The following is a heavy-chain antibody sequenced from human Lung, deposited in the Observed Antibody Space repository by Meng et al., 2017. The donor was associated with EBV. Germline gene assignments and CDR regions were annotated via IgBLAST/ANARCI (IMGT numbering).Heavy chain of an antibody. Sequence: QAQLQESVPGLVQPSQTLSLTCTVSGGSVISGGYYWSWIRQQPGKGPEWIGYIYYTGSSFYNPSLKSRVTISVDTSKNQFSLNLSSVTAADTAVYYCANAGRFGESLGDYWGQGILVTVSS. V-gene: IGHV4-31*03. CDR2: IYYTGSS. CDR3: ANAGRFGESLGDY. J-gene: IGHJ4*02. CDR1: GGSVISGGYY. D-gene: IGHD3-10*01.